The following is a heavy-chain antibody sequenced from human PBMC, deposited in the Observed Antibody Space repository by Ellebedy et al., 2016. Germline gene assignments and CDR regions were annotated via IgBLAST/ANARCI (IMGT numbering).Heavy chain of an antibody. D-gene: IGHD3-9*01. Sequence: SVKVSXXPSGGSLTSIAVNWVRQAPGQGLEWMGGIIPVFGTTHYSQRLQGRVTITADDSTNTVYMELTSLRSEDTAVYYCARAVGSAERYFFDYWGQGTLVTVSS. V-gene: IGHV1-69*13. J-gene: IGHJ4*02. CDR3: ARAVGSAERYFFDY. CDR1: GGSLTSIA. CDR2: IIPVFGTT.